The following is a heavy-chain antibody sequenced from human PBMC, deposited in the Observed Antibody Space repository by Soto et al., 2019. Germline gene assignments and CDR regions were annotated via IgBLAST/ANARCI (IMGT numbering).Heavy chain of an antibody. Sequence: QVQLVESGGGVVQPGRSLRLSCAASGFTFRSYAMHWVRQXPGXXXXXXXIISYDGSDKYYADSVKGRFTISRDNSKNTLYLQMNXLRAXDTAVYYCAXXXXXXXXXXXYXFDYWGQGTLVTVSS. V-gene: IGHV3-30-3*01. J-gene: IGHJ4*02. CDR1: GFTFRSYA. CDR2: ISYDGSDK. CDR3: AXXXXXXXXXXXYXFDY.